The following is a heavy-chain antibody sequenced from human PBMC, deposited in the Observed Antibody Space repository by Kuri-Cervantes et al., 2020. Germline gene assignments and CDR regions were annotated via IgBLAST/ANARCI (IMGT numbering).Heavy chain of an antibody. D-gene: IGHD4-17*01. V-gene: IGHV4-34*01. Sequence: SETLSLTCAVYGGSFSGYYWSWIRQPPGKGLEWIGEINHSGSTNYNPSLKSRVTISVDTSKNQFSLKLSSVTAEDTAVYYCTTDYGTVTTSALDYWGQGTLVTVSS. CDR2: INHSGST. J-gene: IGHJ4*02. CDR3: TTDYGTVTTSALDY. CDR1: GGSFSGYY.